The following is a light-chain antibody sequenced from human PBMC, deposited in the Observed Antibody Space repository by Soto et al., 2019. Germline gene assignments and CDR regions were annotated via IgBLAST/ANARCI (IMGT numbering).Light chain of an antibody. J-gene: IGLJ3*02. Sequence: QSVLTQPPSVSGAPGQKVTISCPRSSSNIGAAYDVHWYQHLPGTAPKLLIYGNNNRPSGVPDRFSGSKSGTSASLAITGLQAEDEADYYCQSYDSSLSGWVFGGGTKVTVL. CDR3: QSYDSSLSGWV. CDR1: SSNIGAAYD. CDR2: GNN. V-gene: IGLV1-40*01.